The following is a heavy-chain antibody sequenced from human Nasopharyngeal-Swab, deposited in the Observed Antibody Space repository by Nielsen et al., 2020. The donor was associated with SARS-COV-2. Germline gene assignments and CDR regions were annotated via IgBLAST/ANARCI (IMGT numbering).Heavy chain of an antibody. CDR2: ISPNSGFT. Sequence: ASVKVSCKASGYTFTDFDVNWVRQATGQGLEWMGWISPNSGFTGYAEKFEGRDTMTRNIATSTVYLELTSLGFEDTAVYYCARGLGAPSSVWHWGPGSQVTVSS. CDR1: GYTFTDFD. J-gene: IGHJ1*01. D-gene: IGHD3-10*01. CDR3: ARGLGAPSSVWH. V-gene: IGHV1-8*01.